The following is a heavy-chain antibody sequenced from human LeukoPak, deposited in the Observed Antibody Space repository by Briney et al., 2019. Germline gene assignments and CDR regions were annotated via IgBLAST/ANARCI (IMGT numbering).Heavy chain of an antibody. CDR3: GKGVRYCSSTSCYTSGAFDI. J-gene: IGHJ4*02. D-gene: IGHD2-2*02. V-gene: IGHV3-66*01. Sequence: PGGSLRLSCAASGFTVSSNYMSWVRQAPGKGLEWVSVIYSGGSTYYADSVKGRFTISRDNSKNTLYLQMNSLRAEDTAVYYCGKGVRYCSSTSCYTSGAFDIWGQGTLVTVSS. CDR2: IYSGGST. CDR1: GFTVSSNY.